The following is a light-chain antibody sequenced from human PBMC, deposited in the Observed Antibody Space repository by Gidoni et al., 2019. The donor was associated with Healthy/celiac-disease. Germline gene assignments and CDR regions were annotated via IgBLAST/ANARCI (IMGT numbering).Light chain of an antibody. J-gene: IGLJ2*01. CDR3: AAWDDSLSGL. CDR1: SSNIGSNY. CDR2: RNN. V-gene: IGLV1-47*01. Sequence: QSVLTQPPSASGTPGQRVTISCSGSSSNIGSNYVYWYQQLPGTAPQLLIYRNNQRPSGVPDRFSGSKSGTSASLAISGLRSEDEADYYCAAWDDSLSGLIGGGTKLTVL.